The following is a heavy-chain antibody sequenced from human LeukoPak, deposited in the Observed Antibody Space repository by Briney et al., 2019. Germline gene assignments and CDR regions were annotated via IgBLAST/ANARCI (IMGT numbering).Heavy chain of an antibody. J-gene: IGHJ4*02. D-gene: IGHD2-15*01. Sequence: GASVKVSCKAFGYTFTSNYMHWVRQAPGQGLEWMGWINPHTGGTNYAQKFQGRVTMTRDTSISTAYMELSGLTSDDTAVYYCARPYCSGGSCHDYFDYWGQGTLVTVSS. V-gene: IGHV1-2*02. CDR2: INPHTGGT. CDR3: ARPYCSGGSCHDYFDY. CDR1: GYTFTSNY.